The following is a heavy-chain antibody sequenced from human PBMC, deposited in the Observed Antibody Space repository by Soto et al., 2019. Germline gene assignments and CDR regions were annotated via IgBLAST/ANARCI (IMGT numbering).Heavy chain of an antibody. CDR3: AKDRPGSGGRWALDY. V-gene: IGHV3-30*18. CDR2: ISYDRSNK. CDR1: GFTFSSYG. D-gene: IGHD2-15*01. J-gene: IGHJ4*02. Sequence: QVQLVESGGGVVQPGRSLRLSCAASGFTFSSYGMHWVRQAAGKGLEGVAVISYDRSNKYYADSVKGRFTISRDNSKNTLYLQMNSLKAEDTAVYYCAKDRPGSGGRWALDYWGEGTLVTVSS.